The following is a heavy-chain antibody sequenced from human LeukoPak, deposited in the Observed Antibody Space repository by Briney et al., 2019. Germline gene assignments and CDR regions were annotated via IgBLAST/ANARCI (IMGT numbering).Heavy chain of an antibody. J-gene: IGHJ4*02. CDR1: RFTVSSNS. V-gene: IGHV3-66*01. D-gene: IGHD3-10*01. CDR3: ANEKGYYGSGNPGGFGY. Sequence: PGGSLRLSCAASRFTVSSNSMSWVRQAPGRGLEWVSLIYSGGSTYYADSVKGRFAISRDNSKNTLYLQMDSLRAEDTAVYYCANEKGYYGSGNPGGFGYWGQGTLVTVSS. CDR2: IYSGGST.